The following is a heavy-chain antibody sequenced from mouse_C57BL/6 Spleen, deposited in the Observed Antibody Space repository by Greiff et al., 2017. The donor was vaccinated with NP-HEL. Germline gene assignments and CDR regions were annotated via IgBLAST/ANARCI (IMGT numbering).Heavy chain of an antibody. CDR2: IYPSDSET. V-gene: IGHV1-61*01. J-gene: IGHJ1*03. CDR1: GYTFTSYW. CDR3: ARFYYGYDWYFDV. D-gene: IGHD2-2*01. Sequence: QVQLQQPGAELVRPGSSVKLSCKASGYTFTSYWMDWVKQRPGQGLEWIGNIYPSDSETHYNQKFKDKATLTVDKSSSTAYMQLSSLTSEDSAVYYCARFYYGYDWYFDVWGTGTTVTVSS.